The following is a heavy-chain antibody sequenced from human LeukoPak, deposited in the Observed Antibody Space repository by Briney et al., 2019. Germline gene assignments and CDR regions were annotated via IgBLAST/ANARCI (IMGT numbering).Heavy chain of an antibody. CDR3: ARRDDSSGWYAPRH. V-gene: IGHV5-51*01. Sequence: GESLKISWKAFGFSFTSHWIGWVRPMPGKGLEWMGIIFPADSDTRYSPSFQGQVTISADKSISTAYLQGGSLKASDTAMYYCARRDDSSGWYAPRHWGQGTLVTVSS. J-gene: IGHJ4*02. D-gene: IGHD6-19*01. CDR1: GFSFTSHW. CDR2: IFPADSDT.